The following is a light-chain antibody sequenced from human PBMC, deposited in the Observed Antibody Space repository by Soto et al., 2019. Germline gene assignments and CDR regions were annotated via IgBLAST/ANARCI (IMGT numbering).Light chain of an antibody. CDR2: EVS. CDR3: NSHTGSGIV. CDR1: SSDVGGYNY. V-gene: IGLV2-14*01. J-gene: IGLJ1*01. Sequence: SVLTQPASVSGSPGQSITISCTGTSSDVGGYNYVSWYQHHPGKAPKLMIYEVSNRPSGVSYRFSGSKSGNTASLTISGLQVEDEHDYYCNSHTGSGIVFGTGTKVTVL.